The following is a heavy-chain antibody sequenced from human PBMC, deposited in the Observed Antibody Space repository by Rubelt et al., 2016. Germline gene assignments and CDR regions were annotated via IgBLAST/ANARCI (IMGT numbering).Heavy chain of an antibody. D-gene: IGHD5-12*01. CDR2: INPNSGGT. CDR3: ARGNSGYDYGLDY. Sequence: QVQLVQSGAEVKKPGASVKVSCKASGYTFTSYYMHWVRQAPGQGLEWMGWINPNSGGTNSAQKWRGRVTMTRDTTVSTADMERSRLTSDGTGVYYCARGNSGYDYGLDYWGQGTLVTVAS. CDR1: GYTFTSYY. V-gene: IGHV1-2*02. J-gene: IGHJ4*02.